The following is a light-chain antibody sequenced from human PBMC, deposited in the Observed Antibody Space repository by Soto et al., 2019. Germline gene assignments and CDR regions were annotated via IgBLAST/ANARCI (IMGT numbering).Light chain of an antibody. CDR2: GAS. V-gene: IGKV3-20*01. J-gene: IGKJ5*01. CDR3: KTDQKLHLIP. CDR1: QSVSSNY. Sequence: IVVKKSAGTLSLSPGERATLSCRASQSVSSNYLAWYQQKPGQAPGLLIYGASSRATGIPASVSGSGSETELTLTSINSEDSAISVCKTDQKLHLIPFGQGTRLEI.